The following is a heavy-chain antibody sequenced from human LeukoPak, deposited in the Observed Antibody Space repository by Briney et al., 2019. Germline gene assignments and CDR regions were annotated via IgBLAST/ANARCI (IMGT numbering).Heavy chain of an antibody. Sequence: ASVKVSCKASGYTFTSYHLHWVRQAPGQGLEWMGIINPSGGSPNYAQKFQGRVTMTRDMSTSTAYMELRSLRSDDTAVYYCARDDGSLVDPWGQGTLVTVSS. J-gene: IGHJ5*02. CDR3: ARDDGSLVDP. CDR1: GYTFTSYH. CDR2: INPSGGSP. V-gene: IGHV1-46*01.